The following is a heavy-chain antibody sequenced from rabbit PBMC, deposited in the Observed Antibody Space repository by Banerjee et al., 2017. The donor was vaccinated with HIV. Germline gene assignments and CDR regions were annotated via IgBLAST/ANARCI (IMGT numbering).Heavy chain of an antibody. J-gene: IGHJ6*01. Sequence: QEQLEESGGGLVQPGGSLKLSCKASGFDFTNYGVSWVRQAPGKGLEWIACINAITGKAVYANWAKGRSTFSKTSSTTVTLQMTSLTVADTATYFCARDTGSSFSSYGMDLWGPGTLVTVS. D-gene: IGHD8-1*01. V-gene: IGHV1S45*01. CDR3: ARDTGSSFSSYGMDL. CDR2: INAITGKA. CDR1: GFDFTNYG.